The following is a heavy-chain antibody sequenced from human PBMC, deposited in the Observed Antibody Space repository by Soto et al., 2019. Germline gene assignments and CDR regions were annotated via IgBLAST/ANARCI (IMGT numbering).Heavy chain of an antibody. CDR3: ARESDRYYCDL. Sequence: QVQLVESGGGVVQPGRSLRLSCAASGLTFSTYGMHWVRQAPGKGLEWVAAIWYDGSNKYYADSVKGRFTISRDNSKSTLYVQMNSRRAEDTAVYYCARESDRYYCDLWGQGTLVSVSS. CDR1: GLTFSTYG. J-gene: IGHJ4*02. V-gene: IGHV3-33*01. CDR2: IWYDGSNK. D-gene: IGHD3-16*02.